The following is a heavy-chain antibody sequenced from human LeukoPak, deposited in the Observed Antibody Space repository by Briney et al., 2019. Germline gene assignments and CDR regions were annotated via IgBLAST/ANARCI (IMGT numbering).Heavy chain of an antibody. V-gene: IGHV3-23*01. CDR2: ISGSGTNT. CDR1: EFTFSNQA. D-gene: IGHD5-12*01. Sequence: PGWSLRLSCAASEFTFSNQAMNGVRPAPGKGVDGVSSISGSGTNTYFADSVKGRFTISRDNSKNTLYLQMNSLRAEDTAVYYCAKGNESGYSDYDKPIDYWGQGTLVTVS. J-gene: IGHJ4*02. CDR3: AKGNESGYSDYDKPIDY.